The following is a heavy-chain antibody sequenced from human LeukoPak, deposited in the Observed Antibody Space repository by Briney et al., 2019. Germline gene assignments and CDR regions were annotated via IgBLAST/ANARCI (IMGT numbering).Heavy chain of an antibody. D-gene: IGHD6-13*01. CDR2: INHSGST. J-gene: IGHJ4*02. V-gene: IGHV4-34*01. Sequence: SETLSLTCAVYGGSFSGYYWSWIRQPPGKGLEWIGEINHSGSTNYNPSLKSRVTISVDTSKNQFSLKLSSVTAADTAVYYCAIQIIAAAGPGRDYWGQGTLVSVSS. CDR1: GGSFSGYY. CDR3: AIQIIAAAGPGRDY.